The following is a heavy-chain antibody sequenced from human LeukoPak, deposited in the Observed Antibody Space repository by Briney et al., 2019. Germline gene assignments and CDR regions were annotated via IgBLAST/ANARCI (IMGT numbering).Heavy chain of an antibody. CDR1: GGSISSYY. CDR2: IYDSGST. D-gene: IGHD3-3*01. CDR3: ASSPLEWLPIPDY. Sequence: SETLSLTCTVSGGSISSYYWSWIRQPPGKGLEWIGYIYDSGSTNYNPSLKSRVTISVDTSKNQFSLKLSSVTAADTAVYYCASSPLEWLPIPDYWGQGTLVTVSS. V-gene: IGHV4-59*12. J-gene: IGHJ4*02.